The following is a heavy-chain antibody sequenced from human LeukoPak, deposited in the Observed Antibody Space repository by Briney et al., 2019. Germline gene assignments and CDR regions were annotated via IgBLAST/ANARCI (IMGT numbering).Heavy chain of an antibody. CDR3: ATGGMDWNYSNYYYYYMDV. CDR1: GGTFSSYA. Sequence: SVKVSCKASGGTFSSYAISWMRQPPGQGLEWMGGIIPIFGTANYAQKFQGRVTITTDEYTSTAYMELSSLRSEDTAVYYCATGGMDWNYSNYYYYYMDVWGKGTTVTVSS. CDR2: IIPIFGTA. V-gene: IGHV1-69*05. D-gene: IGHD1-7*01. J-gene: IGHJ6*03.